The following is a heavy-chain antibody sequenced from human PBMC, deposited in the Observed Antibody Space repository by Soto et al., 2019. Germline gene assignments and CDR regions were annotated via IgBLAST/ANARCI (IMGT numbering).Heavy chain of an antibody. D-gene: IGHD3-9*01. V-gene: IGHV1-24*01. J-gene: IGHJ4*02. Sequence: GPSVKVSCKVSGYTLTELSMHWVRQAPGKGLEWMGGFDPEDGETIYAQKFQGRVTMTEDTSTDTAYMELSSLRSEDTAVYYCATVPLRYFGSKGFDYWGQGTLVTVSS. CDR1: GYTLTELS. CDR3: ATVPLRYFGSKGFDY. CDR2: FDPEDGET.